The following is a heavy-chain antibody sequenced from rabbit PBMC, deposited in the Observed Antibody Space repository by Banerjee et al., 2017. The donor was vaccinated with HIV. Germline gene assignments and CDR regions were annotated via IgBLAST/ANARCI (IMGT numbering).Heavy chain of an antibody. Sequence: QSLEESGGDLVKPGASLTLTCKASGFTLSSYLICWVRQAPGKGLEWIACIDGDSSGSTYYASWAKGRLTVSKTSSTTVTLQMTSLTAADTATYFCARDSYDDYGDYYLFNLWGPAPSSPS. J-gene: IGHJ4*01. CDR3: ARDSYDDYGDYYLFNL. CDR2: IDGDSSGST. D-gene: IGHD2-1*01. CDR1: GFTLSSYL. V-gene: IGHV1S40*01.